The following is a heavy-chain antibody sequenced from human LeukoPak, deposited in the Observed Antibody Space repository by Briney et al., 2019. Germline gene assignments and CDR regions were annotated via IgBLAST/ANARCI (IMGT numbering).Heavy chain of an antibody. CDR1: GGSISSYY. CDR2: IYYSGST. V-gene: IGHV4-59*08. D-gene: IGHD3-22*01. J-gene: IGHJ2*01. CDR3: ARPYDSSGYNYWYFDL. Sequence: SETLSLTCTVSGGSISSYYWSWIRQPPGKGLEWIGYIYYSGSTNYNPSLKSRVTISVDTSKNQFSLKLSSVTAADTAVYYCARPYDSSGYNYWYFDLWGRGTLVTVSS.